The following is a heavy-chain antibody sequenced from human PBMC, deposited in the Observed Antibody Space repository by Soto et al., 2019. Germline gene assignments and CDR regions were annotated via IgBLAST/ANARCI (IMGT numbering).Heavy chain of an antibody. V-gene: IGHV3-33*01. CDR3: AREGLVSDPSTVTTSGMDV. Sequence: GGSLRLSCAASGFTFSSYGMHWVRQAPGKGLEWVAVIWYDGSNKYYADSVKGRFTISRDNSKNTLYLQMNSLRAEDTAVYYCAREGLVSDPSTVTTSGMDVWGQGTTVTVSS. CDR2: IWYDGSNK. CDR1: GFTFSSYG. D-gene: IGHD4-17*01. J-gene: IGHJ6*02.